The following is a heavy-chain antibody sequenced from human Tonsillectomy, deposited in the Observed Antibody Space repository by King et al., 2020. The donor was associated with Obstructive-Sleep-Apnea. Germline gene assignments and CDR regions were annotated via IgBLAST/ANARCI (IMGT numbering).Heavy chain of an antibody. Sequence: QVQLQESGPGLVKPSGTLSLTCAISGGSISSSNWWSWVRQAPGKGPEWIGEIYHSGITRYNPSLKSRVTISVDKSKNHFSLKLSSVTAADTAVYYCARVAASAGPPFDYWGQGTLVTVSS. J-gene: IGHJ4*02. V-gene: IGHV4-4*02. D-gene: IGHD6-13*01. CDR3: ARVAASAGPPFDY. CDR2: IYHSGIT. CDR1: GGSISSSNW.